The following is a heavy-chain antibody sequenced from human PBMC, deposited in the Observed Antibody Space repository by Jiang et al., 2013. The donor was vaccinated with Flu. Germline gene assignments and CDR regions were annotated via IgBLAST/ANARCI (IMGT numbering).Heavy chain of an antibody. D-gene: IGHD5-24*01. Sequence: WVSAISGSGGSTYYADSVKGRFTISRDNSKNTLYLQMNSLRAEDTAVYYCAKDLEEFDYWGQGTLVTVSS. V-gene: IGHV3-23*01. J-gene: IGHJ4*02. CDR3: AKDLEEFDY. CDR2: ISGSGGST.